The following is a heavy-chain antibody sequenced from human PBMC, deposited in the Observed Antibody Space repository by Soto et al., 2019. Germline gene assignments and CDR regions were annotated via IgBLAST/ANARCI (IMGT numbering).Heavy chain of an antibody. CDR2: ISGSGGST. Sequence: EVQLLESGGGLVQPGGSLRLSCAASGFTFSSYAMSWVRQAPGKGLEWVSAISGSGGSTYYADSVKGRFTISRDNSKNSLYLQMNSLRAEDTALYYCAKATQNYYYYGMDVWGQGTTVTVSS. CDR1: GFTFSSYA. J-gene: IGHJ6*02. CDR3: AKATQNYYYYGMDV. V-gene: IGHV3-23*01.